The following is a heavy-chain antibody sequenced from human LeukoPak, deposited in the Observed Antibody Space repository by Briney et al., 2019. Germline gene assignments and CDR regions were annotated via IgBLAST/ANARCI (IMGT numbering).Heavy chain of an antibody. D-gene: IGHD5-12*01. V-gene: IGHV4-34*01. CDR2: INHSGST. J-gene: IGHJ4*02. CDR3: ARRGAGSGYADY. Sequence: PSETLSLTCAVYGGSFSGYYWSWIRQPPGKGLEWIGEINHSGSTNYNPSPKSRVTISVDTSKNQLSLKLSSVTAADTAVYYCARRGAGSGYADYWGQGTLVTVSS. CDR1: GGSFSGYY.